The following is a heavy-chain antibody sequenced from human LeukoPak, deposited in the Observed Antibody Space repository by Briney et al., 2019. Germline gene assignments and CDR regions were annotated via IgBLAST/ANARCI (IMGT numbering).Heavy chain of an antibody. CDR3: ARAPVVVVIAAAQRHWFDP. D-gene: IGHD2-15*01. V-gene: IGHV1-2*02. Sequence: ASVKVSCKASGYTFTGYYLHWVRQAPGQGLEWMGWINPNGGGTNYAQKFQGRVTMTRDTSISTAYMELSSLRSDDTAVYYCARAPVVVVIAAAQRHWFDPWGQGTLSPSPQ. CDR2: INPNGGGT. J-gene: IGHJ5*02. CDR1: GYTFTGYY.